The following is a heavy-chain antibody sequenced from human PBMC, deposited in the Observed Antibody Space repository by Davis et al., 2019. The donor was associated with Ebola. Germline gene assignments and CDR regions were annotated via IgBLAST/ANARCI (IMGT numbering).Heavy chain of an antibody. J-gene: IGHJ6*02. CDR1: GYDFSNYA. Sequence: ASVKVSCKASGYDFSNYAMHWVRQAPGQRLEWMGWINVGRGNIKFSQKFQDRVTISSDTPASTVYIEVSSLTFEDTAVYYCAKGGPNLYHYYVMELWGQGTTVTVSS. CDR3: AKGGPNLYHYYVMEL. D-gene: IGHD3-16*01. V-gene: IGHV1-3*01. CDR2: INVGRGNI.